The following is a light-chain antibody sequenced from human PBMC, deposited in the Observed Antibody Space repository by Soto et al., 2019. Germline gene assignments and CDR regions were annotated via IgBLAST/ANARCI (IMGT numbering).Light chain of an antibody. CDR1: SSDVGSYNL. J-gene: IGLJ1*01. CDR3: CSYAGSSTLEV. Sequence: QSALTQPASVSGSPGQSITISCTGTSSDVGSYNLVSWYQQHPGKAPKLMIYEVSKRPSGVSNRFSGSKSGNTASLTISGLQAEDEADYYCCSYAGSSTLEVFGTGTKATVL. V-gene: IGLV2-23*02. CDR2: EVS.